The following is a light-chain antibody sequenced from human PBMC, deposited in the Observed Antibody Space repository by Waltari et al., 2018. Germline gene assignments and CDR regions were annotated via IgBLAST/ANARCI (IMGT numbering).Light chain of an antibody. CDR3: QQRYKWPLT. CDR2: DSS. Sequence: EIVLTQSPATLSLSPGERATLSCRASQSVSTYLAWYHQRPGQAPRLLIYDSSNRATGIPARFSGSGSETDFTLTISSLEPEDFAVYYCQQRYKWPLTFGGGSKVEI. V-gene: IGKV3-11*01. J-gene: IGKJ4*02. CDR1: QSVSTY.